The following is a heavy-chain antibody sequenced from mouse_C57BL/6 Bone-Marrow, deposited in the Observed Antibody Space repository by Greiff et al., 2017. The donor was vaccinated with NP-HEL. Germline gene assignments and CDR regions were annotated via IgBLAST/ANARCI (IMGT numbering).Heavy chain of an antibody. CDR1: GYTFTDYY. CDR2: IYPGSGNT. CDR3: ASGGDYGSSFAY. D-gene: IGHD1-1*01. J-gene: IGHJ3*01. Sequence: VQLQQSGAELVRPGASVKLSCKASGYTFTDYYINWVKQRPGQGLEWIARIYPGSGNTYYNEKFKGKATLTAEKSSSTAYMQLSSLTSEDSAVYFCASGGDYGSSFAYWGQGTLVTVSA. V-gene: IGHV1-76*01.